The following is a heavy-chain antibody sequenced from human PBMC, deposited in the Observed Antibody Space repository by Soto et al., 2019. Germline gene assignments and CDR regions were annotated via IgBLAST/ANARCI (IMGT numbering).Heavy chain of an antibody. CDR2: ISYDGSNK. Sequence: GGPLRLSCAASGFTFSSYGMHWVRQAPGKGLEWVAVISYDGSNKYYADSVKGRFTISRDNSKNTLYLQMNSLRAEDTAVYYCAKDPRNSNHYWGQGTLVTVSS. J-gene: IGHJ4*02. D-gene: IGHD4-4*01. CDR1: GFTFSSYG. V-gene: IGHV3-30*18. CDR3: AKDPRNSNHY.